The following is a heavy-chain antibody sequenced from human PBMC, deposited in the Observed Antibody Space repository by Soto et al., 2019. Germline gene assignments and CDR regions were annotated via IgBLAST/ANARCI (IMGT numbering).Heavy chain of an antibody. CDR2: ISYDGSNK. CDR3: AKDRRLVAYYDSSGYWIGAGSDY. CDR1: GFTFSSYG. D-gene: IGHD3-22*01. J-gene: IGHJ4*02. V-gene: IGHV3-30*18. Sequence: GGSLRLSCAASGFTFSSYGMHWVRQAPGKGLEWVAVISYDGSNKYYADSVKGRFTISRDNSKNTLYLQMNSLRAEDTAVYYCAKDRRLVAYYDSSGYWIGAGSDYWGQGTLVTVSS.